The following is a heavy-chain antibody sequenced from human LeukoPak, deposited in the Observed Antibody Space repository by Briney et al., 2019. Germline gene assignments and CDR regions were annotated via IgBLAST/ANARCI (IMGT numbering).Heavy chain of an antibody. D-gene: IGHD5-18*01. CDR2: ISGDGGST. V-gene: IGHV3-43*02. CDR3: AKDIGYIYGYYYSYSMDV. J-gene: IGHJ6*02. Sequence: GGSLRLSCAASGFIFDDYAMHWVRQAPGKGLEWVSLISGDGGSTYDADSVKGRFTISRDNRKNPLYLQMNSLRTEDTALYYCAKDIGYIYGYYYSYSMDVWGQGTTVTVSS. CDR1: GFIFDDYA.